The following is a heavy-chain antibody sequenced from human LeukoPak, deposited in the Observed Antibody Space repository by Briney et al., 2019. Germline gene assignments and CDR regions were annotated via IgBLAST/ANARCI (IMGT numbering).Heavy chain of an antibody. CDR2: FCIRGDT. Sequence: GGSLRLSCAASGFTFIDYDMLWVRQVIGKGLKWFSSFCIRGDTHYSESVKGRFTISRENAESSLYLQMNSLRAEDTAVFYCGRGGIQVSAIDEFDSWGQGPLVTVSS. V-gene: IGHV3-13*01. CDR1: GFTFIDYD. J-gene: IGHJ4*02. CDR3: GRGGIQVSAIDEFDS. D-gene: IGHD2-15*01.